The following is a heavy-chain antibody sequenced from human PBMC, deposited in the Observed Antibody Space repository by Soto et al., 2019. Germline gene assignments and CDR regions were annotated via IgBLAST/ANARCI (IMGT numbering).Heavy chain of an antibody. Sequence: ASETLSLTCTVSGGSISSYYWSWIRQPPGKGLEWIGYIYYSGSTNYNPSLKSRVTISVDTSSKNQFSLKLTSVTAADTAVYYCARVGSSGYFQHWGQGTLVTVSS. CDR1: GGSISSYY. D-gene: IGHD6-13*01. CDR3: ARVGSSGYFQH. CDR2: IYYSGST. J-gene: IGHJ1*01. V-gene: IGHV4-59*01.